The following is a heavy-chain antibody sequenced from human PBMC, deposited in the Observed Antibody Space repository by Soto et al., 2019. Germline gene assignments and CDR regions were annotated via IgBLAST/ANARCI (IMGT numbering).Heavy chain of an antibody. CDR1: GFTFSSYA. Sequence: GGSLRLSCAASGFTFSSYAMSWVRQAPGKGLEWVSAISGSGGSTYYADTVKGRFTISRDNSKNTLYLQMNSLRAEDTAVYYCSNAARGGDYDLAHYYYYYMDVWGKGTTVTVSS. D-gene: IGHD5-12*01. V-gene: IGHV3-23*01. CDR2: ISGSGGST. CDR3: SNAARGGDYDLAHYYYYYMDV. J-gene: IGHJ6*03.